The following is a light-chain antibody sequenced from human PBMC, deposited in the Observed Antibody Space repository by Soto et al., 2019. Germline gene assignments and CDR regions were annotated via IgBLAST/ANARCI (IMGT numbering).Light chain of an antibody. CDR2: QVS. CDR1: QSLGHSSGNTY. Sequence: DVVMTQSPLSLPVTLGQPASISCRSSQSLGHSSGNTYLNWFLQRPGHSPRRLIYQVSNRDSGVPDRFSGSGSGIDFTLKISRVEADDVGVYYCMQGTYCPWTFGQGTRVEIK. CDR3: MQGTYCPWT. V-gene: IGKV2-30*02. J-gene: IGKJ1*01.